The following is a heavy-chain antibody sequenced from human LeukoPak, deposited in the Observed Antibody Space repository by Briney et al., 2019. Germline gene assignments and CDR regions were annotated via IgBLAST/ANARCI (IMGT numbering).Heavy chain of an antibody. Sequence: GGSLRLSCAASGFTVSSNYMSWVRQAPGKGLEWVSVIYSGGSTYYADSVKGRFTISRDNSKNTLYLQMNSLRAEDTAVYYCARDPSYSSSWKDSWGQGTLVTVSS. CDR3: ARDPSYSSSWKDS. J-gene: IGHJ4*02. D-gene: IGHD6-13*01. CDR1: GFTVSSNY. CDR2: IYSGGST. V-gene: IGHV3-66*01.